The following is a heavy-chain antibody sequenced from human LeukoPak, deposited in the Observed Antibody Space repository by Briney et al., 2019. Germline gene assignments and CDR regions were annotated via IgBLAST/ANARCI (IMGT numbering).Heavy chain of an antibody. CDR1: CESSSGYY. V-gene: IGHV4-34*01. CDR2: INHSVST. Sequence: SETLSLTCAVYCESSSGYYWSWIRQPPGKGLEWIGEINHSVSTNYNPSLKSRVTISVDTSRNQCSLKLSAVAAANTAVYYCARSGHYYDSSGYYRYRLDYWGQGNLVTVSS. J-gene: IGHJ4*02. D-gene: IGHD3-22*01. CDR3: ARSGHYYDSSGYYRYRLDY.